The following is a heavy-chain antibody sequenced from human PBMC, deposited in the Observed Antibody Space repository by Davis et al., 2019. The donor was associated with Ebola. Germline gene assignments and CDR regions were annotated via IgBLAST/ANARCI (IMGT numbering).Heavy chain of an antibody. CDR2: ISSSSSYI. D-gene: IGHD2-2*01. V-gene: IGHV3-21*01. J-gene: IGHJ6*04. CDR1: GFTFSSCS. Sequence: GESLKISCAASGFTFSSCSMNWVRQAPGKGLEWVSSISSSSSYIYYADSVKGRFTISRDNAKNSLYLQMNSLRAEDTAVYYCARQKGYSSTRGYYYGMDVWGKGTTVTVSS. CDR3: ARQKGYSSTRGYYYGMDV.